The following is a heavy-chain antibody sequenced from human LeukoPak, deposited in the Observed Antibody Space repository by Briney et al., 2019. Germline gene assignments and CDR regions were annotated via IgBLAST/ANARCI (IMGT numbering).Heavy chain of an antibody. CDR3: ARRASYYYYYMDV. CDR2: IYYSGST. CDR1: GGSISSYY. J-gene: IGHJ6*03. V-gene: IGHV4-59*01. Sequence: PSETLSLTCTVSGGSISSYYWSWIRQPPGKGLEWIGYIYYSGSTNYNPSLKSRVTISVDTSKNQFSLKLGSVTAADTAVYYCARRASYYYYYMDVWGKGTTVTVSS.